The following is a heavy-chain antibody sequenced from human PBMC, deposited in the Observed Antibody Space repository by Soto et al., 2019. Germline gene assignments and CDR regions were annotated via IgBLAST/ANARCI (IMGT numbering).Heavy chain of an antibody. D-gene: IGHD1-26*01. CDR2: IIPIFGTA. Sequence: QVQLVQSGAEVKKPGSSVKVSCKASGGTFSSYAISWVRQAPGQGLEWMGGIIPIFGTANYAQKFQGRVTITADESTSTAYRELSSRRSEDTAVYYCAGHPVSGSYAYYYGMDVWGQGTTVTVSS. CDR3: AGHPVSGSYAYYYGMDV. J-gene: IGHJ6*02. V-gene: IGHV1-69*12. CDR1: GGTFSSYA.